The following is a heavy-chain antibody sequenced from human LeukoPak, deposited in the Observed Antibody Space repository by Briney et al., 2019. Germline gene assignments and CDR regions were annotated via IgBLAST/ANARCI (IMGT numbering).Heavy chain of an antibody. CDR1: GFTFSSYS. CDR2: ISSSSSTI. D-gene: IGHD3-10*01. CDR3: ARAAGRYYYGSGSYYTNDY. J-gene: IGHJ4*02. Sequence: GGSLLLSCAASGFTFSSYSMNWVRQAPGKGLEWVSYISSSSSTIYYADSVKGRFTISRDNAKNSLYLQMNSLRAEDTAVYYCARAAGRYYYGSGSYYTNDYWGQGTLVTVSS. V-gene: IGHV3-48*01.